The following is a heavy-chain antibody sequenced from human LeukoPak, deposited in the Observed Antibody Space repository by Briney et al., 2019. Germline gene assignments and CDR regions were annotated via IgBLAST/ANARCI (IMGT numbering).Heavy chain of an antibody. D-gene: IGHD4-17*01. V-gene: IGHV4-59*01. Sequence: SETLSLTCTVSGGSISSYYWSWIRQPPGKGLEWIGYIYYSGSTNYNPSLKSRVTISVDTSKNQFSLRLSSVTAADTAVYYCARRNGDYYCYYYGMDVWGQGATVTVSS. CDR3: ARRNGDYYCYYYGMDV. CDR2: IYYSGST. CDR1: GGSISSYY. J-gene: IGHJ6*02.